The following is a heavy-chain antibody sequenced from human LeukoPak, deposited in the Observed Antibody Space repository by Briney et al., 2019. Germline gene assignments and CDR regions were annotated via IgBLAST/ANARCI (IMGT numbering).Heavy chain of an antibody. Sequence: SETLSLTCTVSGGSISSYYWSWIQQPPGKGLEWIGYIYYSGSTNYNPSLKSRVTISVDTSKNQFSLKLSSVTAADTAVYYCARVGGYYDSSGLSNDAFDIWGQGTMVTVSS. V-gene: IGHV4-59*01. CDR1: GGSISSYY. CDR3: ARVGGYYDSSGLSNDAFDI. J-gene: IGHJ3*02. D-gene: IGHD3-22*01. CDR2: IYYSGST.